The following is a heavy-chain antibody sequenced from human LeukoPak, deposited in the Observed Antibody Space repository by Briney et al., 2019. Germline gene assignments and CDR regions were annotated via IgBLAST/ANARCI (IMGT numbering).Heavy chain of an antibody. Sequence: GGSLRLSCAASGFTFSSYWMHWVRQAPGKGLVWVSRINSDGSTTSYADSVKGRFTISRDNAKNTLYLQMNSLRAEDTAVYYCARLYSGYDYLPYYYYGMGVWGKGTTVTVSS. J-gene: IGHJ6*04. V-gene: IGHV3-74*01. CDR1: GFTFSSYW. CDR2: INSDGSTT. CDR3: ARLYSGYDYLPYYYYGMGV. D-gene: IGHD5-12*01.